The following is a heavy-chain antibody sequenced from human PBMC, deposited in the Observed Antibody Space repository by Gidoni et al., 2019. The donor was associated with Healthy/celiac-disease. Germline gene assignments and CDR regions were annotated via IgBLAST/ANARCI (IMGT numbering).Heavy chain of an antibody. J-gene: IGHJ4*02. V-gene: IGHV1-3*01. CDR2: INAGNGNT. D-gene: IGHD6-19*01. CDR3: ARDGSGWSTFDY. Sequence: QVQLVQSGAEVKKPGASVKVSSKASGTTFTSYAMHWVRQAPGQRLEWMGWINAGNGNTKYSQKFQGRVTITRDTSASTAYMELSSLRSEDTAVYYCARDGSGWSTFDYWGQGTLVTVSS. CDR1: GTTFTSYA.